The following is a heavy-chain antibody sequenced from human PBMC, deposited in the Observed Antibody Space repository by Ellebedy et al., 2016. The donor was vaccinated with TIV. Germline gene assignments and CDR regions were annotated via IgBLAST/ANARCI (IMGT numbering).Heavy chain of an antibody. CDR3: ARVPNSPAGIELGGMDV. V-gene: IGHV3-11*06. D-gene: IGHD2-2*01. Sequence: PSETLSLTCTVSGRSITRDDYYWGWIRQPPGKGLEWISYIITSSNYTNYADSVKGRFTISRDNAKNSLYLQMNSLRAEDTAVYYCARVPNSPAGIELGGMDVWGQGTTVTVSS. J-gene: IGHJ6*02. CDR2: IITSSNYT. CDR1: GRSITRDDYY.